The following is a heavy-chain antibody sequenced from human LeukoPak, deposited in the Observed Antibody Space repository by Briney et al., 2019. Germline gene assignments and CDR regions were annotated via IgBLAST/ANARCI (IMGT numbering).Heavy chain of an antibody. J-gene: IGHJ6*03. Sequence: PSETLSLTCAVYGGSFSDYYWSWIRQPPGKGLEWIGEINHSGSTDYNPSLKSRVTISIDTSKNQFSLKLSSVTAADTAVYYCARGSQVQRWLVPHYSSYYYMDVWGKGTPVTVSS. CDR3: ARGSQVQRWLVPHYSSYYYMDV. D-gene: IGHD6-19*01. V-gene: IGHV4-34*01. CDR2: INHSGST. CDR1: GGSFSDYY.